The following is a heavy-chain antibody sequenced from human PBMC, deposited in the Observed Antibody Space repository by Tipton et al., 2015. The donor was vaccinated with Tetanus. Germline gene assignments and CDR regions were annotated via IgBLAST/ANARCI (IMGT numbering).Heavy chain of an antibody. CDR1: GVSISGGRYY. Sequence: TLSLTCTVSGVSISGGRYYWSWIRQRPGKGLEWIGDIYSSGSTYTDPSLKGRVTISVDTSKNQFSLRLNSVTAADTAVYYCARDQARGARGWNYFDCWGQGTLVTVSS. V-gene: IGHV4-31*03. J-gene: IGHJ4*02. D-gene: IGHD1-26*01. CDR3: ARDQARGARGWNYFDC. CDR2: IYSSGST.